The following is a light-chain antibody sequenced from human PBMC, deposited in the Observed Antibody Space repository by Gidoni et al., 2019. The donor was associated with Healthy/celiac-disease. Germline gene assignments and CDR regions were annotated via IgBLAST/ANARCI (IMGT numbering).Light chain of an antibody. CDR2: DAS. V-gene: IGKV1-33*01. CDR3: HLGLT. J-gene: IGKJ4*01. Sequence: DIQMTQSPSSLSASVGDSVTITCQASQDISNYLNWYQKKPGKAPKLLIYDASNLETGVPARLSGSGSGTEFTFTISSLQPEDIATYYCHLGLTFGGGTKVEIK. CDR1: QDISNY.